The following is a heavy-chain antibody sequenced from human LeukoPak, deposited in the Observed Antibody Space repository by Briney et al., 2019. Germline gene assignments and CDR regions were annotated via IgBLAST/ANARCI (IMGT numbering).Heavy chain of an antibody. D-gene: IGHD6-13*01. Sequence: PGGSLRLSCAASGFTFSSYEMNWVRQAPGKGLEWVSYISSGGSTIYYADSAKGRFTISRDNSKNTLYLQMNSLRAEDTAVYYCASSPYSSSFDYWGQGTLVTVSS. CDR2: ISSGGSTI. CDR3: ASSPYSSSFDY. CDR1: GFTFSSYE. J-gene: IGHJ4*02. V-gene: IGHV3-48*03.